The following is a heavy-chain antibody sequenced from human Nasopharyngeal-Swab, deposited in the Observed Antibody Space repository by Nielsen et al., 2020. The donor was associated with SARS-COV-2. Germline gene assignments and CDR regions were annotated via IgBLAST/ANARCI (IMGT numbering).Heavy chain of an antibody. Sequence: WVRQAPGQGLEWMGGIIPIFGTANYAQKFQGRVTITADESTSTAYMELSSLRSEDTAVYYCARSKWSQYSSSWYEQNYYYYGMDVWGQGTTVTVSS. CDR2: IIPIFGTA. D-gene: IGHD6-13*01. CDR3: ARSKWSQYSSSWYEQNYYYYGMDV. J-gene: IGHJ6*02. V-gene: IGHV1-69*01.